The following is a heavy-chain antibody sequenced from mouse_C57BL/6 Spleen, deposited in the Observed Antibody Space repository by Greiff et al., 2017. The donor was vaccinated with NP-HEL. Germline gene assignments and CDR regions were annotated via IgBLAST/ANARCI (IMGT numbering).Heavy chain of an antibody. D-gene: IGHD2-5*01. CDR1: GYTFTSYG. Sequence: QVQLQQSGAELARPGASVKLSCKASGYTFTSYGISWVKQRTGQGLEWIGEIYPRSGNTYYNEKFKGKATLTADKSSSTAYMELRSLTSEDSAVYFCARGYSNYVDYAMDYWGQGTSVTVSS. J-gene: IGHJ4*01. V-gene: IGHV1-81*01. CDR2: IYPRSGNT. CDR3: ARGYSNYVDYAMDY.